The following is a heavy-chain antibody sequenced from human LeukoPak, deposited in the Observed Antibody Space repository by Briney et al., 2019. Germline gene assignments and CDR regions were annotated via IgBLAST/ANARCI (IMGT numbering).Heavy chain of an antibody. CDR1: GGTFSSYA. CDR2: IIPIFGTA. CDR3: AREAGTGIAVPDAFDI. D-gene: IGHD6-19*01. V-gene: IGHV1-69*05. J-gene: IGHJ3*02. Sequence: ASVKVSCKASGGTFSSYAISWVRQAPGQGLEWMGGIIPIFGTANYAQKFQGRVTITTDESTSTAYMELSSLRSEDTAVYYCAREAGTGIAVPDAFDIWSQGTMVTVSS.